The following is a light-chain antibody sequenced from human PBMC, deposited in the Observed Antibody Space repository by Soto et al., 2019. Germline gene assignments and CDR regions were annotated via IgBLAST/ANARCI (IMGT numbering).Light chain of an antibody. J-gene: IGLJ3*02. Sequence: QSVLTQPPSVSGAPGQRVTISCTGSSSNIGAGYDVYWYQQLPGTAPKLLIYGNNNRPSGVPDRFSGSKSGTSASLAITGLQAEDEADYYCQSYDSSLSGSNWVFGGGTQLTVL. CDR1: SSNIGAGYD. CDR3: QSYDSSLSGSNWV. V-gene: IGLV1-40*01. CDR2: GNN.